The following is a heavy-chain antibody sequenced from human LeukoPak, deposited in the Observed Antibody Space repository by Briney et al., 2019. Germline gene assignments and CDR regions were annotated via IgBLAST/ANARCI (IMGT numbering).Heavy chain of an antibody. V-gene: IGHV4-34*01. Sequence: PSETLSLTCAVYGGSFSGYYWSWIRQPPGKGLEWIGEINHSGGTNYNPSLKSRVTISVDTSKNQFSLKLTCVTAADTAMYYCARVDWGDDDTFDIWGQGTMVTVSS. CDR1: GGSFSGYY. D-gene: IGHD3/OR15-3a*01. CDR2: INHSGGT. J-gene: IGHJ3*02. CDR3: ARVDWGDDDTFDI.